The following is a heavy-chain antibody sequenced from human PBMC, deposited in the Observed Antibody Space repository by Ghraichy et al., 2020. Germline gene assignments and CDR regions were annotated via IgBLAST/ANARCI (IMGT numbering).Heavy chain of an antibody. CDR3: ARPDIVATGSSPAFDY. J-gene: IGHJ4*02. CDR2: ISGSGGST. V-gene: IGHV3-23*01. CDR1: GFTFSSYA. D-gene: IGHD5-12*01. Sequence: LSLTCAASGFTFSSYAMSWVRQAPGKGLEWVSAISGSGGSTYYADSVKGRFTISRDNSKNTLYLQMNSLRAEDTAVYYCARPDIVATGSSPAFDYWGQGTLVTVSS.